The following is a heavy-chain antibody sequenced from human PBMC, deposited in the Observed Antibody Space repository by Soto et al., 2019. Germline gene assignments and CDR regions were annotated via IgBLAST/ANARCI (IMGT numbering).Heavy chain of an antibody. D-gene: IGHD3-3*01. CDR1: GGAINSYY. CDR2: IYSSGST. Sequence: PSETLSLTCTVSGGAINSYYWTWIRQSAGKGLEWIGRIYSSGSTKYNPSLQSRVTMSLDTSKNQFSLRLTSVTAADTAVYYCARGQRFSDWFDPWGQGTLVTVSS. CDR3: ARGQRFSDWFDP. V-gene: IGHV4-4*07. J-gene: IGHJ5*02.